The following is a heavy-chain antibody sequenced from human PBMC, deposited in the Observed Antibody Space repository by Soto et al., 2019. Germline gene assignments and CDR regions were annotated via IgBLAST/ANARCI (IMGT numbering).Heavy chain of an antibody. Sequence: GGSLRLSCASSGFTFTNYGMHWVRQAPGKGLEWVAVISYDGSNKYYADSVKGRFTISRDNSKNTLYLQLNSLRAEDTAVYYCAKAVGYCSSTSCRDYYFYYGMDVWGQGPTVTVSS. V-gene: IGHV3-30*18. J-gene: IGHJ6*02. CDR1: GFTFTNYG. D-gene: IGHD2-2*01. CDR2: ISYDGSNK. CDR3: AKAVGYCSSTSCRDYYFYYGMDV.